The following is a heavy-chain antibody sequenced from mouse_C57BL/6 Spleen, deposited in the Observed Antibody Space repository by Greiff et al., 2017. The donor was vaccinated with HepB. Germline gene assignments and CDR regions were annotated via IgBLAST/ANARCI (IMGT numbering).Heavy chain of an antibody. CDR1: GYSFTDYN. V-gene: IGHV1-39*01. J-gene: IGHJ4*01. D-gene: IGHD2-3*01. CDR2: INPNYGTT. Sequence: VHVKQSGPELVKPGASVKISCKASGYSFTDYNMNWVKQSNGKSLEWIGVINPNYGTTSYNQKFKGKATLTVDQSSSTAYMQLNSLTSEDSAVYYCARKKDGYYSFYYAMDYWGQGTSVTVSS. CDR3: ARKKDGYYSFYYAMDY.